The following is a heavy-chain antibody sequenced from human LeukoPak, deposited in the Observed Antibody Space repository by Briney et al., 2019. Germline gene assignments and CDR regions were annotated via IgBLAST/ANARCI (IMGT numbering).Heavy chain of an antibody. V-gene: IGHV4-39*01. CDR2: IYYSGST. D-gene: IGHD3-3*01. CDR1: GGSISSSSYY. CDR3: ASGPVLRFLEWLLGAFDI. J-gene: IGHJ3*02. Sequence: PSETLSLTCTVSGGSISSSSYYWGWIRQPPGKGLEWIGSIYYSGSTYYNPSLKSRVTISVDTSKNQFSLKLSSVTAADTAVYYCASGPVLRFLEWLLGAFDIWGQGTMVTVSS.